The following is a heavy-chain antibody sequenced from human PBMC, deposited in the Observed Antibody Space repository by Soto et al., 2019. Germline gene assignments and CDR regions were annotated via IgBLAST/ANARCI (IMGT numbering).Heavy chain of an antibody. CDR2: INAGNGNT. CDR1: GYTFTNYG. V-gene: IGHV1-3*01. J-gene: IGHJ4*02. D-gene: IGHD3-22*01. CDR3: ARGDYYDIHDY. Sequence: ASVKVSCKASGYTFTNYGISWVRQAPGQGLEWMGWINAGNGNTKYSQKFQGRVTITRDTSASTAYMEVSSLRSEDTAVYYCARGDYYDIHDYWGQGTLVTVSS.